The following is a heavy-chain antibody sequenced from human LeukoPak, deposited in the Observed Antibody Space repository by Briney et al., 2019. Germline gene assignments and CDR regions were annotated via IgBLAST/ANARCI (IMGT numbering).Heavy chain of an antibody. Sequence: WASVKVSCKASGYTFTGYYMHWVRQAPGQGLEWMGWINPNSGGTNYAQKFQGRVTMTRDTSISAAYMELSRLRSDDTAVYYCARDSRPMVTYYFDYWGQGTLVTVSS. D-gene: IGHD5-18*01. V-gene: IGHV1-2*02. CDR2: INPNSGGT. CDR1: GYTFTGYY. J-gene: IGHJ4*02. CDR3: ARDSRPMVTYYFDY.